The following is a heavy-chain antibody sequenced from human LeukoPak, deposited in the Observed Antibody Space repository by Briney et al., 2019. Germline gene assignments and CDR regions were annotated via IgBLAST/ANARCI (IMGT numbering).Heavy chain of an antibody. CDR3: TSPDTTY. D-gene: IGHD1-26*01. CDR1: GFTFSGST. J-gene: IGHJ4*02. Sequence: PAGGSLRLSCAASGFTFSGSTMHWVRQASGKGLEWVGHIRSKANSYATAYAASVKGRFTISRDNSKNTAYLQMNSLKTEGTAVYYCTSPDTTYWGQGTLVTVSS. V-gene: IGHV3-73*01. CDR2: IRSKANSYAT.